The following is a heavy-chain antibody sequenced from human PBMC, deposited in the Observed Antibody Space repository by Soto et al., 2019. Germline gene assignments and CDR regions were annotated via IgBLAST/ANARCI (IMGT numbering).Heavy chain of an antibody. CDR1: GFSLSNPRMG. CDR2: IFSNDEK. V-gene: IGHV2-26*01. Sequence: SGPTLVNPTETLTLTCTVSGFSLSNPRMGVSWIRQPPGKALEWLAHIFSNDEKSYSTSLKSRLTIARDTSKSQVVLTMTIMDPVDTATYYCARIQRISMIVVSKPYFDYWGQGALVTVSS. CDR3: ARIQRISMIVVSKPYFDY. J-gene: IGHJ4*02. D-gene: IGHD3-22*01.